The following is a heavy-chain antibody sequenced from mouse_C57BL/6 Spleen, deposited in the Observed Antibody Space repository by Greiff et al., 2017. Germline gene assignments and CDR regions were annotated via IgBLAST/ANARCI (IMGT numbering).Heavy chain of an antibody. CDR1: GFNIKDYY. CDR2: IDPEDGDT. V-gene: IGHV14-1*01. CDR3: TSYYYGSKDAMDY. D-gene: IGHD1-1*01. Sequence: VQLQQSGAELVRPGASVKLSCTASGFNIKDYYMHWVKQRPEQGLEWIGRIDPEDGDTEYAPKFQGKATMTADTSSNTAYLQLSSLTSEDTAVYYCTSYYYGSKDAMDYWGQGTSVTVSS. J-gene: IGHJ4*01.